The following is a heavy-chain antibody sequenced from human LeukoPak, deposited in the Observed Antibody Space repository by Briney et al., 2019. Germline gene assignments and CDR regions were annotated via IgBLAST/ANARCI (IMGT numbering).Heavy chain of an antibody. CDR2: INPSGGST. Sequence: ASVKVSCKASGYTFTSYYMHWVRQAPGQGLEWMGIINPSGGSTSYGQKFQGRVTMTRDTSTSTVYMELSSLRSEDTAVYYCARPRSDYWDAFDIWGQGTMVTVSS. CDR1: GYTFTSYY. CDR3: ARPRSDYWDAFDI. V-gene: IGHV1-46*01. D-gene: IGHD2/OR15-2a*01. J-gene: IGHJ3*02.